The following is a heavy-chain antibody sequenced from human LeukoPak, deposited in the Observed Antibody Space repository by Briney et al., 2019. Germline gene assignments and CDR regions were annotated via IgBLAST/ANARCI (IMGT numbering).Heavy chain of an antibody. CDR1: GGSISSYY. J-gene: IGHJ4*02. CDR3: ARVGYNPSFDY. D-gene: IGHD5-24*01. Sequence: SETLSLTCTVSGGSISSYYWSWIRQPPGKGLEWIGEINHSGSTNYNPSLKSRVTISVDTSKNQFSLKLSSVTAADTAVYYCARVGYNPSFDYWGQGTLVTVSS. CDR2: INHSGST. V-gene: IGHV4-34*01.